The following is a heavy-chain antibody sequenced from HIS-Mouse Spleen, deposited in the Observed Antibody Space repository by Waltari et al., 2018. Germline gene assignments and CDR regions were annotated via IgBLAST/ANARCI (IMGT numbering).Heavy chain of an antibody. CDR1: GFTFSSYW. D-gene: IGHD6-6*01. V-gene: IGHV3-74*01. CDR3: ARDLGYSSSSEVWFDP. CDR2: MNSDGSRT. J-gene: IGHJ5*02. Sequence: EVQLVESGGGLVQPGGSLRLSCAASGFTFSSYWMHWVRQAPGKGLVWVSRMNSDGSRTSYADSVKGRFTISRDNAKNTLYLQMNSLRAEDTAVYYCARDLGYSSSSEVWFDPWGQGTLVTVSS.